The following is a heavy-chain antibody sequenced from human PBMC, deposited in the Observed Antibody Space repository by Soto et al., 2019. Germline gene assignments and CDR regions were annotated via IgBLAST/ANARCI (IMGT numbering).Heavy chain of an antibody. CDR1: GFTFAGYST. V-gene: IGHV3-23*01. CDR3: AKDRGGFAGGWEYFDY. J-gene: IGHJ4*02. CDR2: ISGSGGST. Sequence: HPGGSLRLSCAASGFTFAGYSTMSWVRQAPVKGLEWVSSISGSGGSTYYADSVKGRFTISRDNSKNTLYLQMNALSAEDTAFYYCAKDRGGFAGGWEYFDYWGQGALVTLSS. D-gene: IGHD6-19*01.